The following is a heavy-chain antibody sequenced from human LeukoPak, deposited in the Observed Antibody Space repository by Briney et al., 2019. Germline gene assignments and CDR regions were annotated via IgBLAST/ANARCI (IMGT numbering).Heavy chain of an antibody. CDR3: ARGLHSTMPYWGY. Sequence: PGGSLRLSCAASGFTFSSNAIHWVRQSPGKGLEWVGEINRSGSTNYNPSLKSRVTISVDTSKNQFSLKLSSVTAADTAVYYCARGLHSTMPYWGYWGQGTLVTVSS. J-gene: IGHJ4*02. CDR2: INRSGST. V-gene: IGHV4-34*01. D-gene: IGHD2-2*01. CDR1: GFTFSSNA.